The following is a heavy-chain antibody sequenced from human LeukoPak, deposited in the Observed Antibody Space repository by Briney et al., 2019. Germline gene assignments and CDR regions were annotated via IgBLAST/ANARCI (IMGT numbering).Heavy chain of an antibody. CDR3: AREGVDTAMGPSGDY. D-gene: IGHD5-18*01. CDR1: GGSISSYY. Sequence: PSETLSLTCTVSGGSISSYYWSWIRQPPGKGLEWIGYIYYSGSTYYNPSLKSRVTISVDTSKNQFSLKLSSVTAADTAVYYCAREGVDTAMGPSGDYWGQGTLVTVSS. CDR2: IYYSGST. J-gene: IGHJ4*02. V-gene: IGHV4-59*12.